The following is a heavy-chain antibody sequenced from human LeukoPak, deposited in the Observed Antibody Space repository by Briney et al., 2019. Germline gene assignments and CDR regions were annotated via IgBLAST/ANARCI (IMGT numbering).Heavy chain of an antibody. D-gene: IGHD3-16*01. CDR3: ARTGNWGAFDI. V-gene: IGHV4-61*02. CDR1: GGSISSGSYY. CDR2: IYTSGST. Sequence: PSETLSLTCTVSGGSISSGSYYWSWIRQPAGKGLEWIGRIYTSGSTNYNPSLKSRVTISEDTSKNQFSLKLSSVTAADTAVYYCARTGNWGAFDIWGQGTMVTVSS. J-gene: IGHJ3*02.